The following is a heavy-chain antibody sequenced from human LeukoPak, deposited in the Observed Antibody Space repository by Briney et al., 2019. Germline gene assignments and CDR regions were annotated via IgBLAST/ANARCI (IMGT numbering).Heavy chain of an antibody. Sequence: GGSLRLSCAAFGFIFSSYSMTWVRQAPGKGLEWVSSISSSSIYIYYADSVKGRLTISRDNAKNSLYLQMNSLRAEDTAVYYCAREYCSGGSCYRIDSWGQGNLVTVSS. CDR2: ISSSSIYI. V-gene: IGHV3-21*01. CDR3: AREYCSGGSCYRIDS. D-gene: IGHD2-15*01. J-gene: IGHJ4*02. CDR1: GFIFSSYS.